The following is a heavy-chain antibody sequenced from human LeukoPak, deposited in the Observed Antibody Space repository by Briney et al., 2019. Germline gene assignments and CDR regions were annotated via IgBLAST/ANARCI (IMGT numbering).Heavy chain of an antibody. J-gene: IGHJ4*02. Sequence: AGRSLRLSCAASGFTFSSYAMHWVRQAPGKGLEWMAVITYDGSNKYYTDSVKGRFTISRDNSKITLFLQMNGLRPEDTAVYYCARSSSVTTVPPGVYWGQGTLVTVSS. CDR1: GFTFSSYA. D-gene: IGHD4-17*01. CDR2: ITYDGSNK. V-gene: IGHV3-30-3*01. CDR3: ARSSSVTTVPPGVY.